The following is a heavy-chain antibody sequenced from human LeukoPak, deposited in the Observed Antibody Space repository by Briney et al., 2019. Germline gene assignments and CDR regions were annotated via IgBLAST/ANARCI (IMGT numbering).Heavy chain of an antibody. D-gene: IGHD3-22*01. CDR3: ARDRYYYDSSGYYPGFDY. Sequence: GGSLRLSCAASGFTFSSYSMNWVRQAPGKGLEWVSSISSSSSYIYYADSVKGRFTISRDNAKNSLHLQMNSLRAEDTAVYYCARDRYYYDSSGYYPGFDYWGQGTLVTVSS. J-gene: IGHJ4*02. CDR2: ISSSSSYI. V-gene: IGHV3-21*01. CDR1: GFTFSSYS.